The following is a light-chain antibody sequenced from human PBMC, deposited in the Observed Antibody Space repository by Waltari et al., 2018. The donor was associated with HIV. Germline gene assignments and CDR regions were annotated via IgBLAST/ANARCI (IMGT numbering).Light chain of an antibody. V-gene: IGLV1-36*01. CDR2: YDD. J-gene: IGLJ2*01. CDR3: AAWDDSLNGVV. CDR1: SSTIGNNP. Sequence: QSVLPQPPSVSEAPRQRVTISCSGSSSTIGNNPVNWYQQLPGKPPKLLIYYDDLLASGVSDRFSGSKSGTSASLAISGLQSEDESDYYCAAWDDSLNGVVFGGGTKLTVL.